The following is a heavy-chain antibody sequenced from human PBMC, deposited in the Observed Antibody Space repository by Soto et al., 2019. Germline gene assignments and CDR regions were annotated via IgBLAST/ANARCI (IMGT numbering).Heavy chain of an antibody. CDR1: GGSISSGDYY. CDR2: IYYSGST. CDR3: ARESPRDSHYFDY. J-gene: IGHJ4*02. V-gene: IGHV4-30-4*01. Sequence: SETLSLTCTVSGGSISSGDYYWSWIRQPPGKGLEWIGYIYYSGSTYYNPSLKSRVTISVDTSKNQFSLKLSSVTAADTAVYYCARESPRDSHYFDYWGRGTLVTVSS. D-gene: IGHD3-22*01.